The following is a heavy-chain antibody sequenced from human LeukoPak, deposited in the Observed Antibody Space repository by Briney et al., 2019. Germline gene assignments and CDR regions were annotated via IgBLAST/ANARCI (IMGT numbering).Heavy chain of an antibody. J-gene: IGHJ6*02. Sequence: GRSLRLSCAASGFTFDDYAMHWVRQAPGKGLEWVSGISWNSGSIGYADSVKGRFTISRDDAKNSLYLQMNSLRAEDTALYYCAKNEGSCCMESVYYYYGMDVWGQGTTVTLSS. CDR1: GFTFDDYA. D-gene: IGHD2-2*01. CDR3: AKNEGSCCMESVYYYYGMDV. CDR2: ISWNSGSI. V-gene: IGHV3-9*01.